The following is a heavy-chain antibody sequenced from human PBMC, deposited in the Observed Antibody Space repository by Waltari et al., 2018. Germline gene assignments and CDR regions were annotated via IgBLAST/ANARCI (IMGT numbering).Heavy chain of an antibody. Sequence: QVQLQESGPGLVKPSETLSLTCTVSGGSISSYYWSWIRQPPGKGLEWIGYIYYSGSTNYNPSLKSRVTISVDTSKNQFSLKLSSVTAADTAVYYCARDAHSSSADYFDYWGQGTLVTVSS. CDR2: IYYSGST. V-gene: IGHV4-59*01. CDR1: GGSISSYY. D-gene: IGHD6-6*01. J-gene: IGHJ4*02. CDR3: ARDAHSSSADYFDY.